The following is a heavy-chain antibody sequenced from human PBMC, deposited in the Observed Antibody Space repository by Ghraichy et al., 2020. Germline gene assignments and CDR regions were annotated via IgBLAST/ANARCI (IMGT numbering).Heavy chain of an antibody. CDR1: GFTFSNYA. CDR2: ISGNGDRT. CDR3: APPGELVAPS. V-gene: IGHV3-23*01. Sequence: GESLNISCTASGFTFSNYAIYWVRQAPGERLEWVAAISGNGDRTYYADALKDRFIISRDNSKNTVYLQMNTLTVADTAVYYCAPPGELVAPSWGQGTKVTVSS. J-gene: IGHJ1*01. D-gene: IGHD1-7*01.